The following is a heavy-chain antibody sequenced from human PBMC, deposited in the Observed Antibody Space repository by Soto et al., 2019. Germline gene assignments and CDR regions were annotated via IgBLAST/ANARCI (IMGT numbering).Heavy chain of an antibody. J-gene: IGHJ6*02. CDR1: GFSLNTGGLG. Sequence: QITLKESGPTLVTPTQTLTLTCTFSGFSLNTGGLGVGWIRQPPGKALEWLALIYWDNDKRYSPSLMSRLTITKDTSKNQVVLTMTNMDPVDAATYYCVHSRCGGDCLQSYSSHYYYGMDVWGQGTAVTVSS. D-gene: IGHD2-21*02. V-gene: IGHV2-5*02. CDR3: VHSRCGGDCLQSYSSHYYYGMDV. CDR2: IYWDNDK.